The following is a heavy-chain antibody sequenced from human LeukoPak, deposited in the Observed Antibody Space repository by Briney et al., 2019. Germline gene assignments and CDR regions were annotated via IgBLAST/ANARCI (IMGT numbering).Heavy chain of an antibody. Sequence: GGSLRLSCAASGFTFSGYSMNWVRQAPGKGLEWVSSISSSSSYIYYADSVKGRFTISRDNAKNSLYLQMNSLRAEDTAVYYCARVAVADFDYWGQGTLVTVSS. V-gene: IGHV3-21*01. CDR2: ISSSSSYI. CDR1: GFTFSGYS. CDR3: ARVAVADFDY. D-gene: IGHD6-19*01. J-gene: IGHJ4*02.